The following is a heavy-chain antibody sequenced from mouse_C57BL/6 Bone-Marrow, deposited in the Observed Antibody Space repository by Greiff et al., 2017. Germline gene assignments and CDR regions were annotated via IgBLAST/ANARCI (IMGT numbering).Heavy chain of an antibody. CDR3: ASPDSYAMDY. J-gene: IGHJ4*01. CDR2: IGSGGST. V-gene: IGHV2-2*01. CDR1: GFSLTSYG. Sequence: VQLQQSGPGLVQPSQSLSITCTVSGFSLTSYGVHWVRQSPGKGLEWLGVIGSGGSTDYNAAFISRLSISKDNSKSQVFFKMNSLQADDTAIYYCASPDSYAMDYWGQGTSVTVSS.